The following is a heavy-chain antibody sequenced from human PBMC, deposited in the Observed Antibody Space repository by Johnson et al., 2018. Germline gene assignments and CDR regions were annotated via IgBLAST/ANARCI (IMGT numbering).Heavy chain of an antibody. CDR1: GFTFDDYA. V-gene: IGHV3-9*01. CDR2: ISWNSGSI. J-gene: IGHJ6*02. D-gene: IGHD4-11*01. Sequence: VQLVESGGGLVQPGRSLRLSCAASGFTFDDYAMHWVRQAPGKSLEWGSGISWNSGSIGDADSVKGRFTISRDNAKNSLYLQMNSLRAEDTALYYCAKDILTTVGYGMDVWCQGTTVTVSS. CDR3: AKDILTTVGYGMDV.